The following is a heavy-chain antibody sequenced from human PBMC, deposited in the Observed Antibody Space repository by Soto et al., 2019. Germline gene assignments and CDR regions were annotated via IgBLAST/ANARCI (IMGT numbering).Heavy chain of an antibody. V-gene: IGHV3-33*01. CDR3: ARVSDDFWSGYYTYYYYYMDV. J-gene: IGHJ6*03. D-gene: IGHD3-3*01. CDR2: IWYDGSNK. CDR1: GFTFSSYG. Sequence: GGSLRLSCAACGFTFSSYGMHWVHQAPGKGLEWVAVIWYDGSNKYYADSVKGRFTISRDNSKNTLYLQMNSLRAEDTAVYYCARVSDDFWSGYYTYYYYYMDVWGKGTTVTVSS.